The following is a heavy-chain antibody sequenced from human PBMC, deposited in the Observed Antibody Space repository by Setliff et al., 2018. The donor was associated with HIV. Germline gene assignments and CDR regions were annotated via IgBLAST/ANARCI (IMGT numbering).Heavy chain of an antibody. CDR2: IEQDGSEK. V-gene: IGHV3-7*01. D-gene: IGHD3-22*01. CDR3: ARGTSGYLIRAENFQH. CDR1: GFTFSSYW. Sequence: GGSLRLSCAASGFTFSSYWMSWVRQAPGKGLEWVANIEQDGSEKYYVDSVKGRFTISRDNAKNSLYLQMNSLRAEDTAVYYCARGTSGYLIRAENFQHWGQGTLVTAPQ. J-gene: IGHJ1*01.